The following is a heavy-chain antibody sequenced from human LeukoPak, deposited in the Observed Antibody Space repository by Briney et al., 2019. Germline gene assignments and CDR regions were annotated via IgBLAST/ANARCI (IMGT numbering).Heavy chain of an antibody. Sequence: GASVKVSFKASGGTFSIYAISWVRQAPGQGLEWMGRIIPILAIANYAQNFQGRVTMTADKSTNTAYMELSSLRSEDTAVYYCATTVTPGHSDYWGQGTLVTVSS. J-gene: IGHJ4*02. CDR1: GGTFSIYA. CDR2: IIPILAIA. D-gene: IGHD4-11*01. CDR3: ATTVTPGHSDY. V-gene: IGHV1-69*04.